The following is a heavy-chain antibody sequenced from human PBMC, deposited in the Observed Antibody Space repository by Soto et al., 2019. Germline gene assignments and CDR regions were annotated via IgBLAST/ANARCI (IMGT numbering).Heavy chain of an antibody. CDR1: GGSFSGYY. CDR2: INDSGST. D-gene: IGHD3-10*01. CDR3: ARGLLLWFGEFSRRGGYYYYMDV. Sequence: QVQLQQWGAGLLKPSETLSLTCAVYGGSFSGYYWSWIRQTPGKGLEWIGEINDSGSTNNNPSLMSRVSILVDTPKNQFSLKLSSVTAADTAVYYCARGLLLWFGEFSRRGGYYYYMDVWGKGTTVTVSS. V-gene: IGHV4-34*01. J-gene: IGHJ6*03.